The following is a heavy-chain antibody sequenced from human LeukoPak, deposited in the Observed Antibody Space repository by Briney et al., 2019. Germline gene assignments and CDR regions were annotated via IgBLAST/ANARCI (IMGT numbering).Heavy chain of an antibody. J-gene: IGHJ5*02. V-gene: IGHV3-7*01. CDR1: GFTFSSYW. Sequence: GGSLRLSCAASGFTFSSYWMSWVRQAPGKGLEWVANIKKDGSEKYYVDSVKGRFTISRDNAKTSLYLQMISLRAEDTAVYYCARWGGDWFDPWGQGTLVTVSS. CDR3: ARWGGDWFDP. D-gene: IGHD3-10*01. CDR2: IKKDGSEK.